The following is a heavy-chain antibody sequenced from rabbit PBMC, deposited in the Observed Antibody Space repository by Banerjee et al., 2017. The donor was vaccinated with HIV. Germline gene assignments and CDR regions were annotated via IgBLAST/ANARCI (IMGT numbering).Heavy chain of an antibody. CDR3: ARGLRDYIWGYDL. CDR2: IYTSSGST. J-gene: IGHJ6*01. D-gene: IGHD6-1*01. V-gene: IGHV1S45*01. Sequence: QQQLEESGGGLVKPGGTLTLTCKASGIDFSSYYYMCWVRQAPGKGLELIACIYTSSGSTDYASWANGRFTISKTSSTTVTLQMTSLTAADTATYFCARGLRDYIWGYDLWGPGTLVTVS. CDR1: GIDFSSYYY.